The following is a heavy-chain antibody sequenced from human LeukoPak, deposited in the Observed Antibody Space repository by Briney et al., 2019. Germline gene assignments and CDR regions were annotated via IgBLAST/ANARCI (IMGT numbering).Heavy chain of an antibody. CDR2: ISWDGGST. CDR1: GFTFDDFA. CDR3: AKDRGYYYDSSGALDY. Sequence: GGSLRLSCAASGFTFDDFAMHWVRRAPGKGLEWVSLISWDGGSTYYADSVKGRFTISRDNSKNSLYLQMNSLRAEDTALYYCAKDRGYYYDSSGALDYWGQGTLVTVSS. V-gene: IGHV3-43D*03. D-gene: IGHD3-22*01. J-gene: IGHJ4*02.